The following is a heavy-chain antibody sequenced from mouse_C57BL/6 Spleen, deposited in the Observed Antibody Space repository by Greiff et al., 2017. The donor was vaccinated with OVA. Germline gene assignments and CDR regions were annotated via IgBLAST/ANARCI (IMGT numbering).Heavy chain of an antibody. CDR2: IWSGGST. CDR3: ARGPVVAPFDY. D-gene: IGHD1-1*01. J-gene: IGHJ2*01. Sequence: VKLMESGPGLVQPSQSLSITCTVSGFSLTSYGVHWVRQSPGKGLEWLGVIWSGGSTDYNAAFISRLSISKDNSKSQVFFKMNSLQADDTAIYYCARGPVVAPFDYWGQGTTLTVSS. CDR1: GFSLTSYG. V-gene: IGHV2-2*01.